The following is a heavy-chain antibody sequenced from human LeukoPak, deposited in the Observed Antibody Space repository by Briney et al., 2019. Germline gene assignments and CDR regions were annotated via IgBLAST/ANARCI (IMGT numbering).Heavy chain of an antibody. Sequence: GASVKVSCKASGGTFSSYAISWVRQAPGQGLEWMGWINPNSGGTNYAQKFQGRVTMTRDTSISTAYMELSRLRSDDTAVYYCARVAVKVYTAMGNWYFDLWGRGTLVTVSS. CDR2: INPNSGGT. V-gene: IGHV1-2*02. J-gene: IGHJ2*01. CDR3: ARVAVKVYTAMGNWYFDL. D-gene: IGHD5-18*01. CDR1: GGTFSSYA.